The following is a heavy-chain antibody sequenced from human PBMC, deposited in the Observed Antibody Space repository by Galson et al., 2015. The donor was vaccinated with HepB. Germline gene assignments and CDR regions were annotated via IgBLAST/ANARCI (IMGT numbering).Heavy chain of an antibody. CDR1: GFTFRTSG. CDR2: ISHDGRNE. CDR3: AKDLTSSWTIDY. J-gene: IGHJ4*02. V-gene: IGHV3-30*18. Sequence: SLRLSCAASGFTFRTSGMHWVRQAPGKGLEWVAAISHDGRNEHNADSVKGRFTISRDQSKNTVYLQMNSLSTEDTAMYFCAKDLTSSWTIDYWGQGTLVTVSS. D-gene: IGHD2-2*01.